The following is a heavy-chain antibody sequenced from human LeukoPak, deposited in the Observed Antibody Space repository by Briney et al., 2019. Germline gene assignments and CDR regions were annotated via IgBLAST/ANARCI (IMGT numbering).Heavy chain of an antibody. V-gene: IGHV3-11*03. CDR3: ARGGDTVGATRSAFDI. CDR1: GFTFSDYY. J-gene: IGHJ3*02. CDR2: ISSSSSYT. Sequence: GESLRLSCAASGFTFSDYYMSWIRQAPGKGLEWVSYISSSSSYTNYADSVKGRFTISRDNAKNSLYLQMNSLRAEDTAIYYCARGGDTVGATRSAFDIWGQGTLVTVSS. D-gene: IGHD1-26*01.